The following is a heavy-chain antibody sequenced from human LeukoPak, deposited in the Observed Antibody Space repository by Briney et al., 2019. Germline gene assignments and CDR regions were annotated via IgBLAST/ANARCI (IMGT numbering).Heavy chain of an antibody. V-gene: IGHV3-30*18. CDR2: ISYDGSNK. J-gene: IGHJ4*02. CDR3: AKDRGYCSGGSCVRIDY. Sequence: PGGSLRLSCAASGFTFSSYGMHWVRQAPGKGLEWVAVISYDGSNKYYADSVKGRFTISRDNSKNTLYLQMNSLRAEDTAVYYCAKDRGYCSGGSCVRIDYWGQGTLVTVSS. D-gene: IGHD2-15*01. CDR1: GFTFSSYG.